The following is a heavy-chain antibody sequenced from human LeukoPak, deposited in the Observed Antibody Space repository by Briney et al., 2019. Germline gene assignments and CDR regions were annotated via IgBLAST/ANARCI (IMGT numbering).Heavy chain of an antibody. D-gene: IGHD3-22*01. J-gene: IGHJ4*02. Sequence: GGSLRLSCAASGFTFSSYSMNWVRQAPGKGLEWVSSISSSSSYIYYADSVKGRFTISRDNAKNSLYLQMNSLRAEDTAVYYCARAPRGYYDSSGYCPPFDYWGQGTLVTVSS. V-gene: IGHV3-21*01. CDR1: GFTFSSYS. CDR3: ARAPRGYYDSSGYCPPFDY. CDR2: ISSSSSYI.